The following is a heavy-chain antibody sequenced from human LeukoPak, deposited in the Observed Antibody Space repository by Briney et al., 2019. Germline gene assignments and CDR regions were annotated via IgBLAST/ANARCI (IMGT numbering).Heavy chain of an antibody. Sequence: PGCSLRLSCAASGFTFNTYWMSWVRQAPGKGLEWVANIKEDGSEKYYVDSVKGRFTISRDNAQNSLHLQMNGLRAEDTAVYYCARLRLTARLHFDYWGQGTLVTVSS. D-gene: IGHD5-12*01. V-gene: IGHV3-7*05. CDR2: IKEDGSEK. CDR3: ARLRLTARLHFDY. J-gene: IGHJ4*02. CDR1: GFTFNTYW.